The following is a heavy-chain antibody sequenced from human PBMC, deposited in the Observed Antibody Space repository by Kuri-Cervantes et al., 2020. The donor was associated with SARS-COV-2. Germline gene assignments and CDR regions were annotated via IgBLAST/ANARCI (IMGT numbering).Heavy chain of an antibody. CDR2: ISYDGSNK. D-gene: IGHD2-2*01. J-gene: IGHJ5*02. CDR1: GVTFRSDT. Sequence: GGSLRLLCADAGVTFRSDTTHWVRPAPGKGLEWVAVISYDGSNKYYADSVKGRFTISRDNSKNTLYLQMNSLRAEDTAVYYCARDRGVDYCSSTICPSGPFGPVDPWGQGTLVTVSS. CDR3: ARDRGVDYCSSTICPSGPFGPVDP. V-gene: IGHV3-30-3*01.